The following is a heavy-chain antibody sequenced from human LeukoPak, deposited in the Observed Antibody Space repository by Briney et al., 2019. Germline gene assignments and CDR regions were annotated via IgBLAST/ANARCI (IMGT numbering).Heavy chain of an antibody. CDR1: GFTFSSYS. V-gene: IGHV3-21*01. D-gene: IGHD2-2*01. J-gene: IGHJ3*02. CDR2: ISSSSSYI. Sequence: GSLRLSCAASGFTFSSYSMNWVRQAPGKGLEWVSSISSSSSYIYYADSVKGRFTISRDNAKNSLYLQMNSLRAEDTAVYYCASRAMPYGGAFDIWGQGTMVTVSS. CDR3: ASRAMPYGGAFDI.